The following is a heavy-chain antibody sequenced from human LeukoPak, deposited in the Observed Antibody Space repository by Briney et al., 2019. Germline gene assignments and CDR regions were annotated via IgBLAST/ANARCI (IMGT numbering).Heavy chain of an antibody. D-gene: IGHD6-19*01. V-gene: IGHV3-23*01. CDR1: GFTFSNYA. Sequence: GGSLRLSCAASGFTFSNYAMNWVRQALGKGLERVSVITGSGGTTFYADSVKGRFTISRDNSKNTVFLQMNSLRVEDTAVYYCATAGGSSGSYPLIYWGQGVLVTVSS. CDR3: ATAGGSSGSYPLIY. J-gene: IGHJ4*02. CDR2: ITGSGGTT.